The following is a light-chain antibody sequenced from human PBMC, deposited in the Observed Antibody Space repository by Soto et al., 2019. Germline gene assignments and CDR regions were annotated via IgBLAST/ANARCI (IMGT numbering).Light chain of an antibody. CDR2: NVS. J-gene: IGLJ2*01. CDR1: SSDVGGYNY. CDR3: SSFTSTNTVL. V-gene: IGLV2-14*01. Sequence: QSALTQPASVSGSPGQSITISCTGTSSDVGGYNYVSWYQQYPGKAPKLMIYNVSNRPSGVSNRFSGSKSGNTASLTISGLQAEDEGHYYCSSFTSTNTVLFGGGTKVTVL.